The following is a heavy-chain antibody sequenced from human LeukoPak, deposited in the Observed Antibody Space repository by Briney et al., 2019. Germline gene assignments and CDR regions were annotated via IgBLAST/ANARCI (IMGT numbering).Heavy chain of an antibody. V-gene: IGHV4-39*07. D-gene: IGHD6-19*01. J-gene: IGHJ5*02. CDR1: GVSISTDTFY. Sequence: PSETLSLTCTVSGVSISTDTFYWGWIRQPPGKGLEWIANIYYTGSSYYNPSLKSRVTISVDTSKNQFSLKLSSVTAADTAVYYCARVRDSSGWLLNWFDPWGQGTLVTVSS. CDR3: ARVRDSSGWLLNWFDP. CDR2: IYYTGSS.